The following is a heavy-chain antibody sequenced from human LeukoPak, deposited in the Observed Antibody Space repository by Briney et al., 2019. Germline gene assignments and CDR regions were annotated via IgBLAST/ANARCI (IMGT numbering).Heavy chain of an antibody. Sequence: SETLSLICTVSGGSISSGSYYWSWIRQPAGTGLETIGRIYTRENTSYNPSLKSRVTMSEDTPKSQFSLKLSSVTAADPAVYYWASLPTYYYDSSALDIWGQGTVVTVSS. CDR1: GGSISSGSYY. D-gene: IGHD3-22*01. CDR2: IYTRENT. V-gene: IGHV4-61*02. CDR3: ASLPTYYYDSSALDI. J-gene: IGHJ3*02.